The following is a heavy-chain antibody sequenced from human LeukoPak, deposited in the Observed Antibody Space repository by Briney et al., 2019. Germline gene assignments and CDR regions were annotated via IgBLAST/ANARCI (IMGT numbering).Heavy chain of an antibody. CDR2: IYYSGST. Sequence: PSETLSLTCTVSGGSISSSSYYWGWIRQPPGKGLEWIGSIYYSGSTYYNPSLKSRVTISVDTSKNQFSLKLSSVTAADTAVYYCARVPATAILPDYWGQGTLVTVSS. CDR1: GGSISSSSYY. D-gene: IGHD2-2*02. CDR3: ARVPATAILPDY. J-gene: IGHJ4*02. V-gene: IGHV4-39*01.